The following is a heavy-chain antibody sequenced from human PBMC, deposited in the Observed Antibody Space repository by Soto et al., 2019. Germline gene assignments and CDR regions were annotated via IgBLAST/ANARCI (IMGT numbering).Heavy chain of an antibody. J-gene: IGHJ6*02. CDR3: VKDEGIEAMDV. CDR2: IWYDGSNK. CDR1: GFTFSSYG. V-gene: IGHV3-33*03. Sequence: GGSLRLSCAASGFTFSSYGMHWVRQAPGKGLEWVAVIWYDGSNKYYADSVKGRFSASRDNAKNSLSLQMDSLRPDDTATYFCVKDEGIEAMDVWGQGTTVTVSS. D-gene: IGHD3-3*02.